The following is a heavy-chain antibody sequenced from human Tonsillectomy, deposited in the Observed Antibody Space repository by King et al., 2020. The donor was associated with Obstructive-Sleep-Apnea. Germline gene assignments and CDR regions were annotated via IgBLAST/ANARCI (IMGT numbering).Heavy chain of an antibody. V-gene: IGHV3-74*01. D-gene: IGHD3-10*01. CDR2: INSDGSNT. CDR3: ASVGPDY. Sequence: VQLVESGGGLVKPGGSLRLSCAASGFTFNDYWMHWVRQIPGKGLVWVSRINSDGSNTDYADSVKGRFTVSRDNAKNTLYLQMNSLRAEDTAIYYCASVGPDYWGQGILAT. CDR1: GFTFNDYW. J-gene: IGHJ4*02.